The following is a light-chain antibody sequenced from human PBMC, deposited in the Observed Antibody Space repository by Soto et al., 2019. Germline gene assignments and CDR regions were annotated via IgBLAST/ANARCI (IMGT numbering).Light chain of an antibody. CDR2: DVS. Sequence: QSALTQPASVSGSPGQSITISCTGTSSDVGGYNYVSWYQQHPGKAPKLMIYDVSNRPSGVSNRFSGSKSGNTASLTISGLQADDEADYYCSSYTSSSTTVFGTGSKLTVL. CDR3: SSYTSSSTTV. V-gene: IGLV2-14*01. CDR1: SSDVGGYNY. J-gene: IGLJ1*01.